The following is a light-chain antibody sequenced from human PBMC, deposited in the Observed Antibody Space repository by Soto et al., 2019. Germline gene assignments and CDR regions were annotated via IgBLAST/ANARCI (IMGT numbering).Light chain of an antibody. J-gene: IGKJ5*01. CDR3: QQSYRAVT. CDR1: QTVSITY. V-gene: IGKV3-20*01. Sequence: VLTQSPGTLSLSPGESATLSCRASQTVSITYLTWYQQKPGQAPRLLIFGASKRATGNPDRFSGSGSGRDFTLTISSLQPEDFATYYCQQSYRAVTFGQGTRLEIK. CDR2: GAS.